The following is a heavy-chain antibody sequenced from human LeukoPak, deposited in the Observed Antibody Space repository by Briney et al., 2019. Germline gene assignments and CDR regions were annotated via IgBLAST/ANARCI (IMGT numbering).Heavy chain of an antibody. CDR1: GFTVSNNY. Sequence: PGGSLRLSCVVSGFTVSNNYMSWVRQAPRKGLEWVSLIYSGGSTYYADSVKGRFTISRDNAKSTLYLQMNSLTVEDTAVYYCLRVDDTNGHNWFDPWGQGTLVTVSS. CDR3: LRVDDTNGHNWFDP. CDR2: IYSGGST. J-gene: IGHJ5*02. V-gene: IGHV3-66*01. D-gene: IGHD2-8*01.